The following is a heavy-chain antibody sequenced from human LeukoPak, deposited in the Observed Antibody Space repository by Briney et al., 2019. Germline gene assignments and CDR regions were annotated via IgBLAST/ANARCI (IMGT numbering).Heavy chain of an antibody. V-gene: IGHV3-48*01. CDR2: ISSSSSTI. CDR3: ARESIVLMVYALDY. Sequence: GGSLRLSCAASGFTFSSYSRNWVRQAPGKGLEWVSYISSSSSTIYYADSVKGRFTISRDNAKNSLYLQMNSLRAEDTAVYYCARESIVLMVYALDYWGQGTLVTVSS. D-gene: IGHD2-8*01. CDR1: GFTFSSYS. J-gene: IGHJ4*02.